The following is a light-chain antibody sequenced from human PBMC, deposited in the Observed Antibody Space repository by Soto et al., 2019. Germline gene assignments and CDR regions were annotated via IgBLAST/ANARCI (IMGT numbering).Light chain of an antibody. Sequence: IVLALSRWEVRLAREESASRSCTARQNIRSNYVAWFQQTPGQAPRLLIYGAVNKASGIPDRFSGSGSGTDFTLTISSLQSEDFAVYYCQQYNNWPPWTFGQGTKVDIK. J-gene: IGKJ1*01. CDR2: GAV. V-gene: IGKV3-20*01. CDR1: QNIRSNY. CDR3: QQYNNWPPWT.